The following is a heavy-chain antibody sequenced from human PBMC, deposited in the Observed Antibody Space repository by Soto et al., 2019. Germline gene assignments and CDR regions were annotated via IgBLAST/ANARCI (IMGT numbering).Heavy chain of an antibody. V-gene: IGHV3-30*18. Sequence: GGSLRLSCAASGFTFRNYGMHWVRQAPGKGLEWVAVISHDGSDKYYADSMKGRFIISRDNSENTLFLNMNSLKPEETAVYYCAKANQHLVHDYWGPGTLLTASS. J-gene: IGHJ4*02. CDR2: ISHDGSDK. CDR1: GFTFRNYG. CDR3: AKANQHLVHDY. D-gene: IGHD6-13*01.